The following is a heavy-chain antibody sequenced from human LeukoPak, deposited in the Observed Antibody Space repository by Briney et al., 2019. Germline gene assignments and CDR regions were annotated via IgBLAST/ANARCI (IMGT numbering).Heavy chain of an antibody. CDR3: ATKGVLWFGLDY. D-gene: IGHD3-10*01. J-gene: IGHJ4*02. V-gene: IGHV3-23*01. CDR2: ISGSGGST. CDR1: GFTFSSYA. Sequence: QTGGSLRLSCAASGFTFSSYAMSWVRQAPGKGLEWVSAISGSGGSTYYADSVKGRFTISRDNSKNTLYLQMNSLRAEDTAVYYCATKGVLWFGLDYWGQGTLVTVSS.